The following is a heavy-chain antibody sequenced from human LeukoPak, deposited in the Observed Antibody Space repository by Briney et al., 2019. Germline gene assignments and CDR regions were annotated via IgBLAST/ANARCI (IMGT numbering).Heavy chain of an antibody. Sequence: GGSLRLSCAASGLNFDDYTMHWVRQAPGKGLEWVSLMSWDGGSTYYADSVKGRFTISRDNSKNSLYLQMNSLRAEDTALYYCARDTQRYSGYDSPFDYWGQGTLVTVSS. J-gene: IGHJ4*02. CDR1: GLNFDDYT. V-gene: IGHV3-43*01. CDR2: MSWDGGST. D-gene: IGHD5-12*01. CDR3: ARDTQRYSGYDSPFDY.